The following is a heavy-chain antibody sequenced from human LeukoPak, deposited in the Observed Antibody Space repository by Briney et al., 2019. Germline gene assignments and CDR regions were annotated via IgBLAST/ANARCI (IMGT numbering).Heavy chain of an antibody. J-gene: IGHJ4*02. D-gene: IGHD1-1*01. CDR2: IYPGDSDT. Sequence: GESLKISCEGSEHTFTNYWVAWVRRTPGEGLEYMGIIYPGDSDTRYSPSFQGQVTISADKSSSTAYLQWNSLKASDTAMYYCARRYSSASPFDYWGQGTLVTVSS. V-gene: IGHV5-51*01. CDR1: EHTFTNYW. CDR3: ARRYSSASPFDY.